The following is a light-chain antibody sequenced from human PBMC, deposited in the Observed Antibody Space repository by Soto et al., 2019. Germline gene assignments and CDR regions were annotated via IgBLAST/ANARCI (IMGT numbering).Light chain of an antibody. CDR1: QSVSSN. CDR2: GAS. V-gene: IGKV3-15*01. J-gene: IGKJ5*01. Sequence: EIVMTQSPATLSVSPGERATLSCRASQSVSSNLAWYQQKPDQAPRLLIYGASTRATGIPARFSGSGSGTEFTLTISSLQSEDFAVYYCQQYSNWPPITFGQGTRLEI. CDR3: QQYSNWPPIT.